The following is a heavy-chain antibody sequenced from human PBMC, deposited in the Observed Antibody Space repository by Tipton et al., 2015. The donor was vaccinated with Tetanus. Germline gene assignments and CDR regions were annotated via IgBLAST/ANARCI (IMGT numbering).Heavy chain of an antibody. CDR2: IFYAGST. V-gene: IGHV4-59*01. CDR1: GVSISSYY. CDR3: ARDERYGDYAY. D-gene: IGHD4-17*01. J-gene: IGHJ4*02. Sequence: LRLSCTVSGVSISSYYWSWIRQSPGKGLEWIGYIFYAGSTNSNPSLKSRVTISIDSSKNQFSLKLTSVTAADTAVYYCARDERYGDYAYWGQGALVTVSS.